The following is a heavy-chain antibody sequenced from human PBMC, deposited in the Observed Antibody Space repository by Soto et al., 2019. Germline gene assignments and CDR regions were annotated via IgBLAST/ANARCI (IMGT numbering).Heavy chain of an antibody. V-gene: IGHV3-11*01. CDR2: INSGGSNI. CDR3: ARVIRGAN. J-gene: IGHJ4*02. D-gene: IGHD3-10*01. CDR1: GFTFTDHY. Sequence: QVQLVESGAGLVKPGGSLRLSCTASGFTFTDHYMTWIRQAPGKGLEWVSYINSGGSNIYSADSVRGRFTISRENAKNSVYLQMSSLSAEDTAIDYCARVIRGANWGQGTLVIVSS.